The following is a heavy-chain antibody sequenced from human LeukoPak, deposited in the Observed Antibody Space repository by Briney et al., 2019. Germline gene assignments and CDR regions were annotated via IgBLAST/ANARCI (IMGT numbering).Heavy chain of an antibody. V-gene: IGHV3-7*01. J-gene: IGHJ4*02. CDR1: GFTFSNYW. CDR3: AGLDTIMVRDAGY. Sequence: GGSLRLSCAASGFTFSNYWMSWVRQAPGKGLEWGANIRKDGNDEYYVDSVKGRFTISRDNAKNSLYLQMNSLRAEDTAVYYCAGLDTIMVRDAGYWGQGTLVIVSS. D-gene: IGHD5-18*01. CDR2: IRKDGNDE.